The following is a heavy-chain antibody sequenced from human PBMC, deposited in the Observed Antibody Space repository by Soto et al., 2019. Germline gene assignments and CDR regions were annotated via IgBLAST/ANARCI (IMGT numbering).Heavy chain of an antibody. Sequence: QVQLVQSGAEVKKPGSSVKVSCKASGGTFSSYAISWVRQAPGQGLEWMGGIIPISDTTNYAQKFQGRVTITADESTSTAYMELSSLRSEYTAVYYCARSQGSSTSLEIYYYYYYGMDVWVQGTTVTVSS. V-gene: IGHV1-69*01. CDR2: IIPISDTT. D-gene: IGHD2-2*01. CDR1: GGTFSSYA. J-gene: IGHJ6*02. CDR3: ARSQGSSTSLEIYYYYYYGMDV.